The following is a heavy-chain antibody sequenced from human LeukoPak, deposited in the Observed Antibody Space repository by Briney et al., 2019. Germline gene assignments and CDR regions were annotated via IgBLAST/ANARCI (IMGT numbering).Heavy chain of an antibody. Sequence: PGGSLRLSCAASGFTFSTYSLNWFRQAPGKGLEWVSYISSSSGIIYADSVKGRCTVSRDNAKNSLYLQMNSLRDDDMGVYYCAFQDGGIVYWGQGTLVTVSS. CDR1: GFTFSTYS. D-gene: IGHD4-23*01. V-gene: IGHV3-48*02. CDR2: ISSSSGII. CDR3: AFQDGGIVY. J-gene: IGHJ4*02.